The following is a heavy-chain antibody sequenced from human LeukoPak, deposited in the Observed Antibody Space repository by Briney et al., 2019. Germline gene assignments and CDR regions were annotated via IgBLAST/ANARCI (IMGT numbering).Heavy chain of an antibody. CDR2: IYSGGST. J-gene: IGHJ4*02. V-gene: IGHV3-53*01. CDR1: GFTVSSNY. CDR3: ARVNSARGALDY. Sequence: GGSLRLSCAASGFTVSSNYMSWVRQAPGKGLEWVSVIYSGGSTYYADSVRGRFTISRDNSKNTLYLQMNSLRAEDTAVYYCARVNSARGALDYWGQGTLVTVSS. D-gene: IGHD3-10*01.